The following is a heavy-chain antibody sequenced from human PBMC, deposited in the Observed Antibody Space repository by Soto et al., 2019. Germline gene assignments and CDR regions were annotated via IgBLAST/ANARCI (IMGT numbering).Heavy chain of an antibody. D-gene: IGHD1-7*01. CDR3: ARDSITGTHEIIQYFDY. Sequence: PSQTLSLTCAISGDSVSSNSAAWNWIRQSPSRGLEWLGRTYYRSKWYNDYAVSVKSRITINPDTSKNQFSLQLNSVTPEDTAVYYCARDSITGTHEIIQYFDYWGQGTLVTVSS. CDR1: GDSVSSNSAA. V-gene: IGHV6-1*01. CDR2: TYYRSKWYN. J-gene: IGHJ4*02.